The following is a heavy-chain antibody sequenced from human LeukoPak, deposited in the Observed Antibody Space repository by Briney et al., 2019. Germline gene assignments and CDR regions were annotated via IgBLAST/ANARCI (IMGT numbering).Heavy chain of an antibody. D-gene: IGHD3/OR15-3a*01. J-gene: IGHJ4*02. CDR1: GFTFINAL. V-gene: IGHV3-15*01. CDR2: IKRKGDDGTI. Sequence: GGSLRLFCAASGFTFINALLSWVRQAPGRGLEWVGRIKRKGDDGTIDYAATVKCRLSISRDESKNTLYLQMNSLKSEDTAVYYCTAGTGCCDFDNSGEGAPVTVSS. CDR3: TAGTGCCDFDN.